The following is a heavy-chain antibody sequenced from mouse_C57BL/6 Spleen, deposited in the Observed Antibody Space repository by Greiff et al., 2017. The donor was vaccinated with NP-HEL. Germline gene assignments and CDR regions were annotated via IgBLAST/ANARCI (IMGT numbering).Heavy chain of an antibody. CDR2: IHPNSGST. J-gene: IGHJ4*01. CDR1: GYTFTSYW. V-gene: IGHV1-64*01. D-gene: IGHD2-1*01. Sequence: QVHVKQPGAELVKPGASVKLSCKASGYTFTSYWMHWVKQRPGQGLEWIGMIHPNSGSTNYNEKFKSKATLTVDKSSSTAYMQLSSLTSEDSAVYYCARPNYAYAMDYWGQGTSVTVSS. CDR3: ARPNYAYAMDY.